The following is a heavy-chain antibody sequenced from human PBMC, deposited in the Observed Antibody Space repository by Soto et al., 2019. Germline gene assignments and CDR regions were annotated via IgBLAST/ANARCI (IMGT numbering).Heavy chain of an antibody. CDR1: GYTFTSYG. J-gene: IGHJ6*02. CDR3: ARDGEDIVLVPAAVYYYGMDV. Sequence: GASVKVSCKASGYTFTSYGISWVRQAPGQGLEWMGWISAYNGNTNYAQKLQGRVTMTTDTSTSTAYMELRSLRSDDTAVYYCARDGEDIVLVPAAVYYYGMDVWGQGTTVTVSS. D-gene: IGHD2-2*01. V-gene: IGHV1-18*01. CDR2: ISAYNGNT.